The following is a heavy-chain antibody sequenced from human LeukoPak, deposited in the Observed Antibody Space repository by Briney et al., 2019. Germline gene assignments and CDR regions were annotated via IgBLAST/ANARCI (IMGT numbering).Heavy chain of an antibody. D-gene: IGHD6-13*01. V-gene: IGHV3-20*04. J-gene: IGHJ6*03. Sequence: GGSLRLACTASGFTFDDYGMSWVRQAPGKGLEWVSGINWNGGSTGYADCVKGRFTSSRVNAKKSLDVQINSLRAEDTALYYCARETWIRYSSMNYYYYYMDVWGKGTTVTDSS. CDR3: ARETWIRYSSMNYYYYYMDV. CDR1: GFTFDDYG. CDR2: INWNGGST.